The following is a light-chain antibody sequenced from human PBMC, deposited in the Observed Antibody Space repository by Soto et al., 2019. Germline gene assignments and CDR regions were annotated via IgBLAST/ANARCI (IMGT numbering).Light chain of an antibody. CDR2: GAS. J-gene: IGKJ4*01. V-gene: IGKV3-20*01. CDR3: QQYDTSPPLT. CDR1: QSVTGNY. Sequence: EIVLTQSPGTLSLSPGDRATLSCRASQSVTGNYLPGYQQKLGQAPRLLLYGASRRAIGIPDRFSGSGSGTDFTLTISRLEPEDFAVYYCQQYDTSPPLTFGGGTKVEIK.